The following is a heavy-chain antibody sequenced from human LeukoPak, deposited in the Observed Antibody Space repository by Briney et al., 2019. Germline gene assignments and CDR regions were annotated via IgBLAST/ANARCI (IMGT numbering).Heavy chain of an antibody. Sequence: GASVKVSCKASGYTFTGYYMHWVRQAPGQGHEWMGCINPNSGGTKYAQKFQGRVTMTRDTSISTAYMELSGLRSDDTAVYYRARVTQLPYWGQGTLVTVSS. J-gene: IGHJ4*02. CDR1: GYTFTGYY. D-gene: IGHD5-18*01. CDR3: ARVTQLPY. CDR2: INPNSGGT. V-gene: IGHV1-2*02.